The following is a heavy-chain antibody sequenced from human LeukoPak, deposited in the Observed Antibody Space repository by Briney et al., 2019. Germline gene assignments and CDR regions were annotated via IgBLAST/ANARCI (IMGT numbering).Heavy chain of an antibody. CDR2: ISSSSSYI. CDR1: GFTFSSYS. Sequence: GGSLRLSCAASGFTFSSYSMNWVRQAPGKGLEWVSSISSSSSYIYYADFVKGRFTIFRDNAKNTLFLQMNSLRAEDTAVYYCTRGNVLTGKYMVHWGQGTLVTVSS. J-gene: IGHJ1*01. CDR3: TRGNVLTGKYMVH. V-gene: IGHV3-21*04. D-gene: IGHD3-9*01.